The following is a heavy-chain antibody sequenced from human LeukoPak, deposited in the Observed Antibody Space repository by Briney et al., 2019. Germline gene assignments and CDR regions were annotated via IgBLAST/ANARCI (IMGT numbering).Heavy chain of an antibody. CDR3: ARVNLGVPAASSFDY. V-gene: IGHV4-34*01. CDR2: INHSGST. J-gene: IGHJ4*02. CDR1: GGSLSGYY. Sequence: PSETLSLTCAVYGGSLSGYYWSWIRQPPGKGLEWIGEINHSGSTNYNPPLKSRVTISVDTSKNQFSLKLSSVTAADTAVYYCARVNLGVPAASSFDYWGQGTLVTVSS. D-gene: IGHD2-2*01.